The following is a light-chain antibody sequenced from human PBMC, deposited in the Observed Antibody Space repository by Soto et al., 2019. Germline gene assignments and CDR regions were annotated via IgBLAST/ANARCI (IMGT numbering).Light chain of an antibody. V-gene: IGLV1-44*01. J-gene: IGLJ1*01. CDR3: AAWDDSLNGRV. Sequence: QSALTQPPSASGTPGQMVTISCSGSNSNIGSNTVNWYQQLPGTAPKLLIYCDNLRPSGVPDRISGSKSGTSASLAISGLQSDDEADYYCAAWDDSLNGRVFGTGTKVTVL. CDR1: NSNIGSNT. CDR2: CDN.